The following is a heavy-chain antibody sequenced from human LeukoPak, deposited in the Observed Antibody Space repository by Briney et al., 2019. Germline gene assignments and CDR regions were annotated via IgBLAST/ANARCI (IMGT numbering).Heavy chain of an antibody. J-gene: IGHJ3*02. CDR2: IYSDNT. CDR3: AMAVAATPYDAFDI. Sequence: PGGSLRLSCTVSGFTVSSNSMSWVRQAPGKGLEWVSFIYSDNTHYSDSVKGRFTISRDNSKNTLYLQMNSLRAEDTAVYYCAMAVAATPYDAFDIWGQGTMVTVSS. V-gene: IGHV3-53*01. CDR1: GFTVSSNS. D-gene: IGHD6-19*01.